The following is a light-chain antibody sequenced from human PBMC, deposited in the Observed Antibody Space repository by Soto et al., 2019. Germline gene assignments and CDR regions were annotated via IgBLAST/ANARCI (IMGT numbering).Light chain of an antibody. V-gene: IGKV3-11*01. J-gene: IGKJ1*01. CDR1: QSVKTF. CDR3: QQRSNWSPKGP. Sequence: DMGLTQVPATRSLSKGDRATLSCRASQSVKTFLVWYQQRPGQAPRLLIYDASHRAAGIPARFSGSGFGTDFTLTISSLYPEDFAVYCCQQRSNWSPKGPFGQGTKVAIK. CDR2: DAS.